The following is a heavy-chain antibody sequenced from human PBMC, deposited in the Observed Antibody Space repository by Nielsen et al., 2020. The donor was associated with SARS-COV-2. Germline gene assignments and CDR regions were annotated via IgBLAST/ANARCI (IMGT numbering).Heavy chain of an antibody. J-gene: IGHJ4*02. V-gene: IGHV3-64D*06. CDR3: VKGRITIFGVAIGPPDY. CDR2: ISSNGGST. Sequence: GESLKISCAASGFTFSNYAMHWVRQAQGKGLEYVSAISSNGGSTYYADSVKGRFTISRDNSKNTLYLQMSSLRAEDTAVYYCVKGRITIFGVAIGPPDYWGQGTLVTVSS. D-gene: IGHD3-3*01. CDR1: GFTFSNYA.